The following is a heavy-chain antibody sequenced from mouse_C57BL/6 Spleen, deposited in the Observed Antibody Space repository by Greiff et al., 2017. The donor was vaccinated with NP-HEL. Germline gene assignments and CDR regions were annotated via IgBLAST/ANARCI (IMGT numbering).Heavy chain of an antibody. CDR1: GYTFTDYY. J-gene: IGHJ1*03. Sequence: VQLQESGAELVRPGASVKLSCKASGYTFTDYYINWVKQRPGQGLEWIARIYPGSGNTYYNEKFKGKATLTAEKSSSTAYMPLSSLTSEDSAVYFGARGYYYDYDWYFDVWGKGTTVTVSA. CDR2: IYPGSGNT. V-gene: IGHV1-76*01. CDR3: ARGYYYDYDWYFDV. D-gene: IGHD2-4*01.